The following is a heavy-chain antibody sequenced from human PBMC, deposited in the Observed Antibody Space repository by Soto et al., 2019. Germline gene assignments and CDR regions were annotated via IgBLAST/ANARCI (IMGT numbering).Heavy chain of an antibody. D-gene: IGHD6-13*01. CDR3: ARAPGREEPTGIAAAGTRVTEVLNPFDP. CDR2: INPNSGGT. V-gene: IGHV1-2*04. CDR1: GYTFTGYY. J-gene: IGHJ5*02. Sequence: GASVKVSCKASGYTFTGYYMHWVRQAPGQGLEWMGWINPNSGGTNYAQKFQGWVTMTRDTSISTACMELSRLRSDDTAVYYCARAPGREEPTGIAAAGTRVTEVLNPFDPWGQGTLVTVSS.